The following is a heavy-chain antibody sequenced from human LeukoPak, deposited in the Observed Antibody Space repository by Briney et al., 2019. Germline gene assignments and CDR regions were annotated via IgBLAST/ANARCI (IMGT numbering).Heavy chain of an antibody. V-gene: IGHV4-34*01. CDR3: ARARAVAGTMDY. Sequence: LETLSLTCAVYGGSFSGYYWSWIRQPPGKGLEWIGEINHSGSTNYNPSLKSRVTISVDTSKNQFSLKLSSVTAADTAVYYCARARAVAGTMDYWGQGTLVTVSS. D-gene: IGHD6-19*01. CDR2: INHSGST. CDR1: GGSFSGYY. J-gene: IGHJ4*02.